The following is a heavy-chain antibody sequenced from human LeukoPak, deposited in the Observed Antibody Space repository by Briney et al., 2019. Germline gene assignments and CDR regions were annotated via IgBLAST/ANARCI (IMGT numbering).Heavy chain of an antibody. CDR1: GFTFSTYG. J-gene: IGHJ4*02. CDR2: IFGSGGTT. CDR3: ASGYYDYVWGSYRDFDY. D-gene: IGHD3-16*02. Sequence: GGSLRLSCAASGFTFSTYGMDWVRQAPGKGLEWVSGIFGSGGTTYYADSVKGRFTISRDNSKNALYLQMNSLRAEDTAVYYCASGYYDYVWGSYRDFDYWGQGTLVTVSS. V-gene: IGHV3-23*01.